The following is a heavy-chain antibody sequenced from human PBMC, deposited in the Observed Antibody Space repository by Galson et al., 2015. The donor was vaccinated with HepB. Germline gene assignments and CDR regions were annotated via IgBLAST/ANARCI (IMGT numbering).Heavy chain of an antibody. CDR3: ARAPPVSTVTTFTYWYFDL. D-gene: IGHD4-11*01. CDR1: GFTFSSYS. Sequence: SLRLSCAASGFTFSSYSMNWVRQAPGKGLEWVSSIGSSSSYIYYADSVKGRFTISRDNAKNSLYLQMNSLRAEDTAVYYCARAPPVSTVTTFTYWYFDLWGRGTLVTVSS. J-gene: IGHJ2*01. CDR2: IGSSSSYI. V-gene: IGHV3-21*01.